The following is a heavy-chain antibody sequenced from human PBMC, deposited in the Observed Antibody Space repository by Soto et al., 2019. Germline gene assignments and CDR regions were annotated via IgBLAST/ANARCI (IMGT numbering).Heavy chain of an antibody. D-gene: IGHD2-2*01. CDR2: IWYDGSNK. Sequence: PGGSLRLSCAASRFTFSSYGMHWVRQAPGKGLEWVAVIWYDGSNKYYADSVKGRFTISRDNSKNTLYLQMNSLRAEDTAVYYCARDGLGYCSSTSCYGFDYWGQGTLVTVSS. CDR1: RFTFSSYG. CDR3: ARDGLGYCSSTSCYGFDY. V-gene: IGHV3-33*01. J-gene: IGHJ4*02.